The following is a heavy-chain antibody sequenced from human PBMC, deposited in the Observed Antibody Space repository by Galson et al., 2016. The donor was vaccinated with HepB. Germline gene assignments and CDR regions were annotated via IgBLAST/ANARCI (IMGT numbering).Heavy chain of an antibody. CDR2: ISGSGGST. CDR3: AKHRDGGGSRVWVWAFGEFDY. D-gene: IGHD3-16*01. V-gene: IGHV3-23*01. J-gene: IGHJ4*02. Sequence: SLRLSCAASGFTFSSYAMSWVRQAPGKGLEWVSAISGSGGSTYYADSVKGRFTISRDNSKNTLYLQMNSLRAEDTAVYYCAKHRDGGGSRVWVWAFGEFDYWGQGTLVTVSS. CDR1: GFTFSSYA.